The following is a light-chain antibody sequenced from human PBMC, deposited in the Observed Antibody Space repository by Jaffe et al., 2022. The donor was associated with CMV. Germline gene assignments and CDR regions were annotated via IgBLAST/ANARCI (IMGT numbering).Light chain of an antibody. J-gene: IGLJ3*02. CDR1: SSDVGSYNF. CDR2: DVT. V-gene: IGLV2-11*01. Sequence: QSALTQPRSVSGSPGQSVTISCAGISSDVGSYNFVSWFQQHPGKAPKLLIYDVTKRPSGVPDRFSGSKSGNTASLTISGLQAEDEADYYCYSYAGRSGMFGGGTKLTVL. CDR3: YSYAGRSGM.